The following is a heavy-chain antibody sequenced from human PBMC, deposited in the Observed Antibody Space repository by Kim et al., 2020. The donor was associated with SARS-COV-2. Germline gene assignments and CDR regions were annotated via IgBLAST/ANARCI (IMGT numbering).Heavy chain of an antibody. CDR2: IKQDGSEK. J-gene: IGHJ4*02. D-gene: IGHD5-18*01. CDR1: GFTFSSYW. CDR3: ARVPGGYSYGYGGLLDEVGYFDY. V-gene: IGHV3-7*01. Sequence: GGSLRLSCAASGFTFSSYWMSWVRQAPGKGLEWVANIKQDGSEKYYVDSVKGRFTISRDNAKNSLYLQMNSLRAEDTAVYYCARVPGGYSYGYGGLLDEVGYFDYWGQGTLVTVSS.